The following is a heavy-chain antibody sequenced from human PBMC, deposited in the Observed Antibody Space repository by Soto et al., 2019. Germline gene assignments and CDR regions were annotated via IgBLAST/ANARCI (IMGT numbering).Heavy chain of an antibody. CDR1: GFTFSSYA. Sequence: EVQLLESGGGLVQPGGSLRLSCAASGFTFSSYAMSWVRQAPGKGLEWVSAISGSGGSTYYADSVKGRSTISRDNSKNTLYLQMNSLRAEDTAVYYCAKGLGVAVAGTDYWGQGTLVTVSS. V-gene: IGHV3-23*01. D-gene: IGHD6-19*01. CDR2: ISGSGGST. J-gene: IGHJ4*02. CDR3: AKGLGVAVAGTDY.